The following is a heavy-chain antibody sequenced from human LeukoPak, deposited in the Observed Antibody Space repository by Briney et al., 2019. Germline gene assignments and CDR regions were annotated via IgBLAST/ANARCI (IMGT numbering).Heavy chain of an antibody. J-gene: IGHJ4*02. CDR2: TYHSGST. V-gene: IGHV4-4*02. CDR1: GGSISSSNW. Sequence: SGTLSLTCAVSGGSISSSNWWSWVRQPPGKGLEWIGETYHSGSTNYNPSLKSRVTISVDKSKNQFSLKLSSVTAADTAVYYCATISGYYDSSGRFDYWGQGPLVTVSS. D-gene: IGHD3-22*01. CDR3: ATISGYYDSSGRFDY.